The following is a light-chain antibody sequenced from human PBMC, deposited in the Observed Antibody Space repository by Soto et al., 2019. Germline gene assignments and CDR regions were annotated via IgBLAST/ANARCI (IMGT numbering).Light chain of an antibody. CDR1: QTISSW. J-gene: IGKJ1*01. V-gene: IGKV1-5*03. Sequence: DIQMTQSPSTLSGSVGDRVTITCRASQTISSWLAWYQQKPGKAPKLPIYKASTLKSGVPSRFSGSGFGTEFTLTFSSLQPDDFATYFCQHYNSYSEAFGQVTKVELK. CDR3: QHYNSYSEA. CDR2: KAS.